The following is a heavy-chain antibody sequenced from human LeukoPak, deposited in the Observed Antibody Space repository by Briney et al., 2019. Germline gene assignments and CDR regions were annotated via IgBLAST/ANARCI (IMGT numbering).Heavy chain of an antibody. Sequence: GASLKVSCKASGGTFSSYAISWVRQAPGQGLEWMGGIIPIFGTANYAQKFQGRVTITADESTSTAYMELSSLRSEDTAVYYCARDSIAVAGTLDYWGQGTLVTVSS. CDR3: ARDSIAVAGTLDY. V-gene: IGHV1-69*13. J-gene: IGHJ4*02. CDR1: GGTFSSYA. D-gene: IGHD6-19*01. CDR2: IIPIFGTA.